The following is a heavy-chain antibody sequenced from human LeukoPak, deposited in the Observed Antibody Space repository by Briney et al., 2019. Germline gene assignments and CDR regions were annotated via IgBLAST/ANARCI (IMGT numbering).Heavy chain of an antibody. CDR2: MSGNGGNT. D-gene: IGHD3-16*01. V-gene: IGHV3-23*01. J-gene: IGHJ4*02. CDR1: GFTLSAYP. Sequence: PGGSLRLSCAASGFTLSAYPMSWVRQAPGKGLEWVSGMSGNGGNTYYADFVKGRFTISRDSSKNTLYLQMNTLRAEDTAIYYCARDSLPSYGGYFDFWCQGTLVTVSS. CDR3: ARDSLPSYGGYFDF.